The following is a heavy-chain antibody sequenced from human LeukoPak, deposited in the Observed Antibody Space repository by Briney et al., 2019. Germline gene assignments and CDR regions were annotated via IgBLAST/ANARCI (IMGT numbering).Heavy chain of an antibody. D-gene: IGHD6-6*01. CDR3: TTWSSQFDY. CDR2: IQSKTAGGTT. Sequence: GGALRLSCAASGLTFSDAWMTWVRQAPGRGREGVGFIQSKTAGGTTDSAAPVKGRFTVSRDDSKNTLYLQMNSLNSEDTAVYYCTTWSSQFDYWGQGTLVTVSS. CDR1: GLTFSDAW. J-gene: IGHJ4*02. V-gene: IGHV3-15*05.